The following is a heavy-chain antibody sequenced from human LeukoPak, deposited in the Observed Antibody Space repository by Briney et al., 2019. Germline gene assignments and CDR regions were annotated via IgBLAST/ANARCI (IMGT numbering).Heavy chain of an antibody. CDR3: VVGATTFSFLSLFDY. D-gene: IGHD1-26*01. J-gene: IGHJ4*02. V-gene: IGHV1-69*04. CDR2: IIPILGIA. Sequence: RASVKVSCKASGGTFSSYAISWVRQAPGQGLEWMGRIIPILGIANYAQKFQGRVTITADKSTSTAYMELSSLRSEDTAVYYCVVGATTFSFLSLFDYWGQGTLVTVSS. CDR1: GGTFSSYA.